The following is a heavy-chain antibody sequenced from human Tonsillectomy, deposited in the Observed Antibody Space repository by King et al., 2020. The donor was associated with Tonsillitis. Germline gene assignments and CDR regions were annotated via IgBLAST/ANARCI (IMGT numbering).Heavy chain of an antibody. D-gene: IGHD3-22*01. CDR3: AKDLYYLDSSGYLDF. CDR2: ISYDGSDK. Sequence: VQLVESGGGVVQPGRSLRLSCAASGFTFSTYGMHWVRQAPGKGLEWVAVISYDGSDKYYADSVKGRFTISRDNSKNTLYLQMHSLRAEDTAVYYCAKDLYYLDSSGYLDFWGPGTLGTV. V-gene: IGHV3-30*18. CDR1: GFTFSTYG. J-gene: IGHJ4*02.